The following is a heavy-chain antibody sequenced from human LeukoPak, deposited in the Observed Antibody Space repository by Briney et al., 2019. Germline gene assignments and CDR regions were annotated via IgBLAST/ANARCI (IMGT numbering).Heavy chain of an antibody. D-gene: IGHD2-2*01. V-gene: IGHV1-69*01. Sequence: SVKVSCKASGGTFSSYAINWVRQAPGQGLEWMGGIIPIFGTANYAQKFQDRVTITADESTSTAYMELSSLRSEDTAVYYCARGFAVYCSSTSCYQDYWGQGTLVTVSS. CDR2: IIPIFGTA. CDR1: GGTFSSYA. CDR3: ARGFAVYCSSTSCYQDY. J-gene: IGHJ4*02.